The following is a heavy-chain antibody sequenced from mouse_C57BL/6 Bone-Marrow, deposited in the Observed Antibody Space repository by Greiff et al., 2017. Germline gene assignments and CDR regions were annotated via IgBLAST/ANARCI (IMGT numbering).Heavy chain of an antibody. Sequence: QVQLKQSGAELMKPGASVKLSCKATGYTFTGYWIEWVKQRPGHGLEWIGEILPGSGSTTYTEKFKGKATFTADTSSNTAYLQLSSLTTEDSAIYYCAREGRVYFDYWGQGTTLTVPS. V-gene: IGHV1-9*01. CDR1: GYTFTGYW. CDR2: ILPGSGST. J-gene: IGHJ2*01. CDR3: AREGRVYFDY.